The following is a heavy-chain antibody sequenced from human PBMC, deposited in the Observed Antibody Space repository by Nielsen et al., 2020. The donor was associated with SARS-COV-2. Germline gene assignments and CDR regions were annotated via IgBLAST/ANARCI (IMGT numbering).Heavy chain of an antibody. CDR1: GFTFTSHA. V-gene: IGHV3-23*01. D-gene: IGHD5-24*01. J-gene: IGHJ4*02. CDR3: AREGRKLPLDY. Sequence: GESLKISCAASGFTFTSHAMTWVRQAPAKGLEWVSGIRGSGEKTYYVDSVKGRFTISRDNAKNSLYLQMNSLRAEDTAVYYCAREGRKLPLDYWGQGTLVTVSS. CDR2: IRGSGEKT.